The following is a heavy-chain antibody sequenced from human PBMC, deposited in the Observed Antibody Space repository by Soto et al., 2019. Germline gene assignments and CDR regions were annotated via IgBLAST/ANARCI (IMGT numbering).Heavy chain of an antibody. CDR2: ISAYNGNT. D-gene: IGHD2-15*01. CDR1: GYTFTSYG. CDR3: ARDGELIGYCSGGSCYTGGNYYYYGMDV. J-gene: IGHJ6*02. Sequence: ASVKVSCKASGYTFTSYGISWVRQAPGQGLEWMGWISAYNGNTNYAQKLQGRVTMTTDTSTSTAYMELRSLRSDDTAVYYCARDGELIGYCSGGSCYTGGNYYYYGMDVWGQGTTVTVSS. V-gene: IGHV1-18*01.